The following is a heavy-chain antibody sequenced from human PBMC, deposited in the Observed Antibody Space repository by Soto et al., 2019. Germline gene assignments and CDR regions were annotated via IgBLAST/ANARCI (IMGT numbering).Heavy chain of an antibody. CDR3: TRWTVTNNWFDP. CDR1: GYTFTNYR. V-gene: IGHV1-18*01. CDR2: ISTYTGNT. J-gene: IGHJ5*02. D-gene: IGHD4-17*01. Sequence: QVQLVQSGPEVKKPGASVTVSCKTSGYTFTNYRIGWVRQAPGQGLEWMGWISTYTGNTKSVQKFQGRVTLTTDTSTSTAYMDLRSLTSVGTAVYYCTRWTVTNNWFDPWGQGTLVTVSS.